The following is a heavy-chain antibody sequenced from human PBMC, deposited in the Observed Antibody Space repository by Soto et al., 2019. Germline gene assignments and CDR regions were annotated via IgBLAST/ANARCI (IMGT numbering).Heavy chain of an antibody. J-gene: IGHJ4*02. V-gene: IGHV4-31*03. CDR1: GGSISSGDYY. D-gene: IGHD3-22*01. CDR3: ARARKITMIPFDY. Sequence: SETLSLTCTVSGGSISSGDYYWSWIRQHPGKGLEWIGYIYYSGSTYYNPSLKSRVTISVDTSKNQFSLNLSSATAADTAVYYCARARKITMIPFDYWGQGTLVTVSS. CDR2: IYYSGST.